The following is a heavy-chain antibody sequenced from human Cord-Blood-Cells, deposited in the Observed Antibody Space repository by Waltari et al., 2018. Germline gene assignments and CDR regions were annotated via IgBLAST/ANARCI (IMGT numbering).Heavy chain of an antibody. V-gene: IGHV4-31*03. D-gene: IGHD6-6*01. CDR1: GGSISSGGYY. J-gene: IGHJ4*02. Sequence: QVQLQESGPGLVKPSQTLSLTCTVSGGSISSGGYYWSWIRQHPGKGLAWIGYIYYSGSTYYNPSLKIRVTISVDTSKNQFSLKLSSVTAADTAVYYCARSPSIAARPLFDYWGQGTLVTVSS. CDR3: ARSPSIAARPLFDY. CDR2: IYYSGST.